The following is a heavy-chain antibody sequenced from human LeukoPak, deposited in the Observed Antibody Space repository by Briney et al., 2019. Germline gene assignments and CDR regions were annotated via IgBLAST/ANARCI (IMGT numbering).Heavy chain of an antibody. CDR2: IYHSGSA. CDR1: GVSISLNNW. V-gene: IGHV4-4*02. CDR3: APADGTHYYGMDV. Sequence: PSETLSLTCAVSGVSISLNNWWSWVRQPPGKGLDWIGEIYHSGSANYNPSLKGRVTISVDKSKNQFSLRLSSVTAADTAVYYCAPADGTHYYGMDVWGQGTTVTVSS. D-gene: IGHD6-13*01. J-gene: IGHJ6*02.